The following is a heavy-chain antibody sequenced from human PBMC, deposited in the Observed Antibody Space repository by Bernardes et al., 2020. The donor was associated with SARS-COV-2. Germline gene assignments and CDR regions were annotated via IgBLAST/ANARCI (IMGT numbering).Heavy chain of an antibody. CDR1: GFILSKYW. J-gene: IGHJ3*01. D-gene: IGHD2-8*01. CDR3: ARGPSMVRYALVL. V-gene: IGHV3-74*01. Sequence: GGSLRLSCAVSGFILSKYWMHWVRQVPGKGLVWVSRINSVGSSTTYADSVKGRFTSSRDNVRNTLYLEMNSLRDEDTAVYYCARGPSMVRYALVLWGPGKMVP. CDR2: INSVGSST.